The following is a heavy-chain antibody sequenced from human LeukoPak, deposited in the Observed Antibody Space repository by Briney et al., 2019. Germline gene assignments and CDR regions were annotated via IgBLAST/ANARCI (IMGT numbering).Heavy chain of an antibody. J-gene: IGHJ4*02. V-gene: IGHV4-59*08. CDR3: ARGGITVAGSRH. D-gene: IGHD6-19*01. Sequence: SETLSLTCIVSGGSISGHYWSWIRQPPGKGLEWIGYIYYRGSTNYNPSLKSRVTISVDTYVNQFSLKLSSVTAADTAVYYCARGGITVAGSRHWGQGTLVTVSS. CDR2: IYYRGST. CDR1: GGSISGHY.